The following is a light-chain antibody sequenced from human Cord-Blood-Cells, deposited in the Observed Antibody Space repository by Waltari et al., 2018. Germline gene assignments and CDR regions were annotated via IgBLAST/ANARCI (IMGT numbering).Light chain of an antibody. CDR2: DVS. V-gene: IGLV2-14*01. CDR1: SSDVGGDNY. J-gene: IGLJ2*01. CDR3: SSYTSSSTLV. Sequence: QSALPQPASVSGSPGQSITISCTGPSSDVGGDNYVSWYQQHPGKAPKLMIYDVSKRPSGVSNRFSGSKSGNTASLTISGLQAEDEADYYCSSYTSSSTLVFGGGTKLTVL.